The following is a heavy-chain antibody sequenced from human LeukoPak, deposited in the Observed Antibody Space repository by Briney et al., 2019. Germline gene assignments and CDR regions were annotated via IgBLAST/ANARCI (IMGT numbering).Heavy chain of an antibody. CDR1: GFTFSSYA. CDR2: ISGSGGST. V-gene: IGHV3-23*01. D-gene: IGHD3-3*01. Sequence: GGSLRLSCAASGFTFSSYAMSWVRQAPGKGLEWVSAISGSGGSTYYADSVKGRFTISRDNSKNTLYLQMNSLRAEDTAVYYCAKVMGVFGVPKGAYYFDYWGQGTLVTLSS. J-gene: IGHJ4*02. CDR3: AKVMGVFGVPKGAYYFDY.